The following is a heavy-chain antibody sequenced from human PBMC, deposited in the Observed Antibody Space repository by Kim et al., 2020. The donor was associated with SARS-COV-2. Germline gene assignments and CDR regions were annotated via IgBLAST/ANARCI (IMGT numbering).Heavy chain of an antibody. CDR3: ARDPFGEGVY. J-gene: IGHJ4*02. D-gene: IGHD3-10*01. CDR2: NK. Sequence: NKYYADSVKGRFTISRDNSKNTLYLQMNSLRAEDTAVYYCARDPFGEGVYWGQGTLVTVSS. V-gene: IGHV3-30*01.